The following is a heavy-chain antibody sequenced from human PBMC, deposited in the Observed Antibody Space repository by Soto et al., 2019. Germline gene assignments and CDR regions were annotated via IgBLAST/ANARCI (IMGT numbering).Heavy chain of an antibody. CDR1: GYNFIYW. CDR3: ARKDGSALFFFDL. D-gene: IGHD6-19*01. Sequence: PGESLKISCKGSGYNFIYWIAWVRQMPGRGLEWMGVIHPGDSDTRYSPSFQGQVTITADTSISTAYLQWSSLKASDTAIYYCARKDGSALFFFDLWGLGTLVTVSS. J-gene: IGHJ4*02. V-gene: IGHV5-51*01. CDR2: IHPGDSDT.